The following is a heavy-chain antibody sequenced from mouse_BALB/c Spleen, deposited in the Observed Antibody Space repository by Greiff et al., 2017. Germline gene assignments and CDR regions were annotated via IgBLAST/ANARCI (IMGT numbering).Heavy chain of an antibody. Sequence: EVKLMESGPGLVKPSQSLSLTCTVTGYSITSDYAWNWIRQFPGNKLEWMGYISYSGSTSYNPSLKSRISITRDASKNQFFLQLNSVTTEDTATYYCAIEEVREREGEYYYAMDYWGQGTSVTVSS. CDR2: ISYSGST. V-gene: IGHV3-2*02. CDR1: GYSITSDYA. J-gene: IGHJ4*01. D-gene: IGHD2-14*01. CDR3: AIEEVREREGEYYYAMDY.